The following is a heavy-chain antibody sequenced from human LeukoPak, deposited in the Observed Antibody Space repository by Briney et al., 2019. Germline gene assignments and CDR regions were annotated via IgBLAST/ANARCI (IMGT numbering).Heavy chain of an antibody. V-gene: IGHV1-2*02. CDR2: INPTSGGT. CDR3: ARVGSSGSYYYFDY. D-gene: IGHD1-26*01. CDR1: AYGFTCYY. Sequence: ASVKVSFKASAYGFTCYYMDWVRQRPGQGLEWVGWINPTSGGTNYAQQFQGRVTMTRDTSISTAYMELSRLRSDDTAVYYCARVGSSGSYYYFDYWGQGTLVTVSS. J-gene: IGHJ4*02.